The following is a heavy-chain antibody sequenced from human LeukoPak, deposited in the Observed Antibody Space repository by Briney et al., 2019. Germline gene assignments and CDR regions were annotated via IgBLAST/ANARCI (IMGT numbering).Heavy chain of an antibody. J-gene: IGHJ6*02. CDR1: GYTFTGYY. CDR2: INPNSGGT. D-gene: IGHD2-2*01. Sequence: ASVKVSCKASGYTFTGYYMHWVGQAPGQGLEWMGWINPNSGGTNYAQKFQGWVTMTRDTSISTAYMELSRLRSDDTAVYYCARGDPQPNHYGMDVWGQGTTVTVSS. V-gene: IGHV1-2*04. CDR3: ARGDPQPNHYGMDV.